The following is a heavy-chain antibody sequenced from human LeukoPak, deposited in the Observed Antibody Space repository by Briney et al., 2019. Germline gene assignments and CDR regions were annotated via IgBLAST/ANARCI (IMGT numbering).Heavy chain of an antibody. D-gene: IGHD5-12*01. Sequence: SETLSLTCTVSGGSISSYYWSWIRQPAGKGLEWIGHIYTSGSTNYNPSLKSRVTMSVDTSKNQFSLKLSSVTAADTAVYYCTREIGIVATIYHWFDPWGQGTLVTVSS. CDR3: TREIGIVATIYHWFDP. V-gene: IGHV4-4*07. CDR2: IYTSGST. CDR1: GGSISSYY. J-gene: IGHJ5*02.